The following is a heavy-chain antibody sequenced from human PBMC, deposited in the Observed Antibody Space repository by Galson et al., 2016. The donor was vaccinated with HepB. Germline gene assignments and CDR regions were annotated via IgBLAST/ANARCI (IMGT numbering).Heavy chain of an antibody. CDR2: IYYNGRT. V-gene: IGHV4-61*08. Sequence: SETLSLTCNVSGDSIGRGDFYWNWVRQPPGKGLEWIGYIYYNGRTSYNSSLQSRVTISFDKSKNQFSLNVAFVTPADTAVYYCARAVRYSGFDTPPSYWGQGTRVTVSS. CDR3: ARAVRYSGFDTPPSY. CDR1: GDSIGRGDFY. J-gene: IGHJ4*02. D-gene: IGHD4-23*01.